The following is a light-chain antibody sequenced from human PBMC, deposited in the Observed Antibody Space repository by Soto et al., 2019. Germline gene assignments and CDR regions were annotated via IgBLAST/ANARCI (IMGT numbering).Light chain of an antibody. Sequence: QSALTQPRSVSGSPGQSVTISFTGTSSDVGGYKYVSWYQQHPGKAPKLIIYDVNKRPSGVPDRFSGSKSGNTASLTISGLQAEDEADYYCCSYAGDYTYVFGTGTKVTVL. V-gene: IGLV2-11*01. CDR2: DVN. CDR1: SSDVGGYKY. CDR3: CSYAGDYTYV. J-gene: IGLJ1*01.